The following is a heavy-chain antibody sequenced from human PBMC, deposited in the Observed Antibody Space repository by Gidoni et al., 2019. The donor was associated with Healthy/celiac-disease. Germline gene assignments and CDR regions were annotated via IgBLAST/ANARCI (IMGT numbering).Heavy chain of an antibody. CDR1: GFTFSDYY. CDR2: ISSSSSYT. CDR3: ARVAAVAADAFDI. J-gene: IGHJ3*02. Sequence: QVQLVESGGGLVKPGGYLRLSCAASGFTFSDYYMSWIRQAPGKGLEWVSYISSSSSYTNYADSVKGRFTISRDNAKNSLYLQMNSLRAEDTAVYYCARVAAVAADAFDIWGQGTMVTVSS. D-gene: IGHD6-19*01. V-gene: IGHV3-11*06.